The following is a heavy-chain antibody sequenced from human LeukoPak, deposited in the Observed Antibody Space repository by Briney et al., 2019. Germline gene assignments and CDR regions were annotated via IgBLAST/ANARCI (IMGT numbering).Heavy chain of an antibody. J-gene: IGHJ4*02. V-gene: IGHV3-66*02. D-gene: IGHD3-10*01. CDR1: GFTVSSNY. CDR3: ARETPMYYGSGSYKES. Sequence: GGSLRLSCAASGFTVSSNYMSWVRQAPGKGLEWASVIYSGGSTYYADSVKGRFTISRDNSKNTLYLQMNSLRAEDTAVYYCARETPMYYGSGSYKESWGQGTLVTVSS. CDR2: IYSGGST.